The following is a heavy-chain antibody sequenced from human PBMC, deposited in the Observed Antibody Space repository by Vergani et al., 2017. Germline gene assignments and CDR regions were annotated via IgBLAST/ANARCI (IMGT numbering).Heavy chain of an antibody. J-gene: IGHJ4*02. V-gene: IGHV3-43*01. D-gene: IGHD3-10*01. CDR1: GFTFDDYT. Sequence: EVQLVESGGVVVQPGGSLRLSCAASGFTFDDYTMHWVRQAPGKGLEWVSLISWDGGSTYYADSVKGRFTISRDNSKNSLYLQMNSLRTEDTALYYCAKDGSDRKGSGSHYFDYWGQGTLVTVSS. CDR3: AKDGSDRKGSGSHYFDY. CDR2: ISWDGGST.